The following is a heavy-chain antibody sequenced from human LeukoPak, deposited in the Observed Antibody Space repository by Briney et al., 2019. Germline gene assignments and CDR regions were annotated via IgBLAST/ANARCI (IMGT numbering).Heavy chain of an antibody. D-gene: IGHD6-13*01. J-gene: IGHJ4*02. CDR1: GFTFSSYG. CDR3: AKEDSSSFDY. V-gene: IGHV3-30*18. Sequence: GGSLRLSCAASGFTFSSYGMHWVRQAPGKGLEWVAVISYDGSNKYYADSVKGRFTISRDNSKNTLYLQMNSLRAEDTVVYYCAKEDSSSFDYWGQGTLVTVSS. CDR2: ISYDGSNK.